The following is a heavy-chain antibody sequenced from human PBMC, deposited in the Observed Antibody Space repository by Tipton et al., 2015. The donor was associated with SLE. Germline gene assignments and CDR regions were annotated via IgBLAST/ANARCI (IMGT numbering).Heavy chain of an antibody. CDR1: GVSISSHSHY. Sequence: TLSLTCSVSGVSISSHSHYWGWIRQPPGKGLEWIGIIYNSGSTYSSPSLKSRVTISVDTSKNQFSLRLTSVTAADTALYYCARGGEMSTVPFDYRGQGTLVTVSS. CDR2: IYNSGST. CDR3: ARGGEMSTVPFDY. V-gene: IGHV4-39*07. D-gene: IGHD5-24*01. J-gene: IGHJ4*02.